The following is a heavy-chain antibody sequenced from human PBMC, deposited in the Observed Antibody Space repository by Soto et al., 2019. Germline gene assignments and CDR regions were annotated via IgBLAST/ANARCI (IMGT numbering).Heavy chain of an antibody. J-gene: IGHJ5*02. CDR2: ISSSSSYI. CDR1: GFTFSSYS. D-gene: IGHD2-15*01. Sequence: GALRLYCAASGFTFSSYSMNWVRQAPGKGLEWVSSISSSSSYIYYADSVKGRFTISRDNAKNSLYLQMNSLRAEDTAVYYCARDSSVASFDPWGQGTLVTVSS. CDR3: ARDSSVASFDP. V-gene: IGHV3-21*01.